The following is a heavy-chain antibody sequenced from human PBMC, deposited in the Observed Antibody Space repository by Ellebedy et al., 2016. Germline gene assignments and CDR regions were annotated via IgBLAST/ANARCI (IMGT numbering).Heavy chain of an antibody. CDR2: ISSSSSYT. J-gene: IGHJ3*02. Sequence: GESLKISXAASGFTFSDYYMSWIRQAPGKGLEWVSYISSSSSYTNYADSVKGRFTISRDNAKNSLYLQMNSLRAEDTAVYYCARGCYSGSYCRGDAFDIWGQGTMVTVSS. CDR1: GFTFSDYY. CDR3: ARGCYSGSYCRGDAFDI. D-gene: IGHD1-26*01. V-gene: IGHV3-11*05.